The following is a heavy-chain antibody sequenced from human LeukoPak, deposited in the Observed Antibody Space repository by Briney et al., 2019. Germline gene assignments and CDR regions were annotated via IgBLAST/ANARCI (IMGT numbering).Heavy chain of an antibody. J-gene: IGHJ4*02. CDR1: GLTFRNYA. CDR3: AKTPNSGYDSDFDF. CDR2: ISGSGGIT. V-gene: IGHV3-23*01. Sequence: GSLRLSCAASGLTFRNYAMSWVRQAPGKGLEWVSTISGSGGITSHADSVKGRFTISRDNSKNTPFLQMDSLRAEDTAVYYCAKTPNSGYDSDFDFWGQGILVTVSS. D-gene: IGHD5-12*01.